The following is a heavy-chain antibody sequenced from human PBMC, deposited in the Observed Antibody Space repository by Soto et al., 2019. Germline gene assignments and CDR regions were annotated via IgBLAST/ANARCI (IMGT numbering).Heavy chain of an antibody. CDR2: ISGGGFIT. D-gene: IGHD4-17*01. J-gene: IGHJ6*02. Sequence: GESLKISCAASGFTFTSYAMSWARQAPGKGLEWVSAISGGGFITSYADSVKGRFTISRDNSKSTLFLQMNNLRVEDTALYYCAKHDFGDHKDMDVWGQGTTVTVSS. CDR1: GFTFTSYA. CDR3: AKHDFGDHKDMDV. V-gene: IGHV3-23*01.